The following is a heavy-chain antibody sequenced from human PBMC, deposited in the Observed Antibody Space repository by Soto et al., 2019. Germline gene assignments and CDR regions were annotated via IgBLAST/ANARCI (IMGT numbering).Heavy chain of an antibody. V-gene: IGHV4-59*13. J-gene: IGHJ4*02. D-gene: IGHD3-10*01. CDR3: AKVWPGGHHHYHFVL. Sequence: SETLSLTCTVSGDSIKGDYWSWIRQPPGKALEWIGSISYFGSTYQNPSLKSRGTISIDTSKNQFSLSLRSVTAADTAVYYCAKVWPGGHHHYHFVLWGKGTLVTVSS. CDR1: GDSIKGDY. CDR2: ISYFGST.